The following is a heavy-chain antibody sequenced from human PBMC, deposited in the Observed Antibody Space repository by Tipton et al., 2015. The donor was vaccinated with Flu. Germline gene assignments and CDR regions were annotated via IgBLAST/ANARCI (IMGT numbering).Heavy chain of an antibody. CDR1: GGSFSSHY. CDR2: ISPSGST. D-gene: IGHD2-15*01. J-gene: IGHJ3*02. CDR3: AVHCSGGSCSHAFDI. Sequence: LRLSCSVYGGSFSSHYWSWIRQPPWKGLEWIGEISPSGSTNYNPSLKSRVTISGDTSKNQVSLRLSSVTAADTAVYYCAVHCSGGSCSHAFDIWGQGTIVTVSS. V-gene: IGHV4-34*01.